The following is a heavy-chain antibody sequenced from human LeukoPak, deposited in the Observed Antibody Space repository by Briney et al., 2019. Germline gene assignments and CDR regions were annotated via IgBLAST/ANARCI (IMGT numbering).Heavy chain of an antibody. D-gene: IGHD6-19*01. V-gene: IGHV3-74*01. Sequence: PGGSLRLSCAASGFSFNDHWMHWVRQAPGKGLEWVSRIDNDGSSTRYADSVTGRFTISRDIAKNTLYLQMNSLRADDTAGDYCFGSSGWPAYWGQGTLVTVSS. CDR1: GFSFNDHW. CDR3: FGSSGWPAY. J-gene: IGHJ4*02. CDR2: IDNDGSST.